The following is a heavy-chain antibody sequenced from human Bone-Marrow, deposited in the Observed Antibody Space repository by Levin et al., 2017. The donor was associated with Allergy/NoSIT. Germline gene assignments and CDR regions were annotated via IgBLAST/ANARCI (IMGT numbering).Heavy chain of an antibody. CDR3: ARGSGSSWIFYNWFDP. J-gene: IGHJ5*02. Sequence: SQTLSLTCTVSGGSIRSSYWSWIRQPPGKGLEWIGYIYYSGSTNYNPSLKSRVTISVDTSKNQFSLKLSSVTAADTAVYYCARGSGSSWIFYNWFDPWGQGTLVTVSS. CDR2: IYYSGST. V-gene: IGHV4-59*12. CDR1: GGSIRSSY. D-gene: IGHD6-13*01.